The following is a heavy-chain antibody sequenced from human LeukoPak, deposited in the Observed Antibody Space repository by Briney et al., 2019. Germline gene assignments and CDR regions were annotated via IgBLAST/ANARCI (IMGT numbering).Heavy chain of an antibody. J-gene: IGHJ4*02. CDR3: VRDSSSEGPFDY. V-gene: IGHV3-7*03. D-gene: IGHD6-6*01. Sequence: PGGSLRLSCAASGFTFSSYWMNWARQAPGKGLEWVASINHNGNVNYYVDSVKGRFTISRDNAKNSLYLQMNSLKTEDTAVYYCVRDSSSEGPFDYWGQGTLVTVSS. CDR2: INHNGNVN. CDR1: GFTFSSYW.